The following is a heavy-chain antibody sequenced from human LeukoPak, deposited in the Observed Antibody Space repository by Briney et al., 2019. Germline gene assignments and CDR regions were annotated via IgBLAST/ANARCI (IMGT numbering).Heavy chain of an antibody. V-gene: IGHV4-34*01. D-gene: IGHD3-10*01. CDR2: INHSGST. CDR3: ARDYGFLDY. Sequence: PSETLSLTCAVYGGSFSGYYWSWIRQPPGKGLEWIGEINHSGSTNYNPSLKSRATISVDTSKNQFSLKLSSVTAADTAVYYCARDYGFLDYWGQGTLVTVSS. CDR1: GGSFSGYY. J-gene: IGHJ4*02.